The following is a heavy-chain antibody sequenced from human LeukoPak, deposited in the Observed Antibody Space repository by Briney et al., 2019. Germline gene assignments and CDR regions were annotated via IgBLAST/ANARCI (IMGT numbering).Heavy chain of an antibody. J-gene: IGHJ4*02. D-gene: IGHD6-19*01. CDR1: GFTFSSYG. CDR3: ARHGSGWYVTGDN. V-gene: IGHV3-30*03. CDR2: ISYDGSNK. Sequence: PGRSLRLSCAASGFTFSSYGMHWVRQAPGKGLEWVAVISYDGSNKYYADSVKGRFTISRDNSKNTLYLQMNSLRAEDTAVYYCARHGSGWYVTGDNWGQGTLVTVSS.